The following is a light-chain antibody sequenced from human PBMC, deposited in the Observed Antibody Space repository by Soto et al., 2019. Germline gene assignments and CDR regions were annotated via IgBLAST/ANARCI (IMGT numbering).Light chain of an antibody. J-gene: IGKJ1*01. Sequence: EIVFAQSPCTLSLSPGERATLSCRASQSVSNSYLAWYQQKPGQAPRLLMYGASNRATGIPDRFSGSGSETDFTLTISRLEPEDFAVYYCQQYGSSPTTFGQGTKVDI. CDR1: QSVSNSY. CDR3: QQYGSSPTT. V-gene: IGKV3-20*01. CDR2: GAS.